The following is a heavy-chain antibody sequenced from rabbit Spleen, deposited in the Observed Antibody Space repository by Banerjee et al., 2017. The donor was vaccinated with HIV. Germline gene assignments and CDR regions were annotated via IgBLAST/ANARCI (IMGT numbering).Heavy chain of an antibody. J-gene: IGHJ6*01. CDR2: IDAGSSGST. CDR1: GFSFSSSYV. D-gene: IGHD8-1*01. CDR3: ARDTGSSFSSYGMDL. Sequence: QSLEESGGDLVQPGGSLTLTCTASGFSFSSSYVMYWVRQAPGKGPEWIACIDAGSSGSTYYATWVNGRFTISSDNAQNTVDLQMNSLTAADAATYFCARDTGSSFSSYGMDLWGQGTLVTVS. V-gene: IGHV1S40*01.